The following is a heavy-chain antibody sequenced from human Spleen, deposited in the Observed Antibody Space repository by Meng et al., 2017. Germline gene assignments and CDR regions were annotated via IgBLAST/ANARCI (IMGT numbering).Heavy chain of an antibody. J-gene: IGHJ4*02. CDR3: ARGPTTMAHDFDY. CDR1: GGSFSDYY. V-gene: IGHV4-34*01. CDR2: INHSGST. Sequence: QVQLQQWGEGLLKLWVTLSLTCVVSGGSFSDYYWSWIRQPPGKGLEWIGEINHSGSTNYNPSLESRATISVDTSQNNLSLKLSSVTAADSAVYYCARGPTTMAHDFDYWGQGTLVTVSS. D-gene: IGHD4-11*01.